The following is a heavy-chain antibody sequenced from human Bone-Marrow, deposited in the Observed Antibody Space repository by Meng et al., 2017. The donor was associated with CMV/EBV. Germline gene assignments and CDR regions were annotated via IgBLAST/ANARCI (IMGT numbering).Heavy chain of an antibody. J-gene: IGHJ6*02. CDR1: GFTFSSYA. CDR2: ISGSGGST. Sequence: GGSLRLSCAASGFTFSSYAMSWVRQAPGKGMEWVSAISGSGGSTYYADSVKGRFTISRDNSKNTLYLQMNSLRAEDTAVYYCARVVPAAMYYYYYGMDVWGQGTTVTVSS. V-gene: IGHV3-23*01. CDR3: ARVVPAAMYYYYYGMDV. D-gene: IGHD2-2*01.